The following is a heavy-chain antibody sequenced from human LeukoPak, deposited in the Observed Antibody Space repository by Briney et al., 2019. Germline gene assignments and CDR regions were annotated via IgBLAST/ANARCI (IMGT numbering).Heavy chain of an antibody. D-gene: IGHD2-2*01. CDR3: ARRYQPAILDF. CDR2: INNSGSNT. CDR1: GFTFSSYA. J-gene: IGHJ4*02. Sequence: QSGGSLRLSCAASGFTFSSYAMSWVRQPPGEALAWVSGINNSGSNTYYADSVKGRFTISRDNSKNTLYLQMNSLRAEDTAVYYCARRYQPAILDFWGQGTLVTVSS. V-gene: IGHV3-23*01.